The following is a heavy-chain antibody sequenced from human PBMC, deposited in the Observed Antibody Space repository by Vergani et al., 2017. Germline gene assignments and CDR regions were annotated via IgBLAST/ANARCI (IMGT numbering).Heavy chain of an antibody. CDR3: ARVVELPYYYYYMDV. Sequence: QVQLQESGPGLVKPSETLSLTCTVSGGSVSSGSYYWSWIRQPPGKGLEWIGYIYYSGSTNYNPSLKSRVTISVDTSKNQFSLKLSSVTAADTAVYYCARVVELPYYYYYMDVWGKGTTVTVSS. CDR1: GGSVSSGSYY. D-gene: IGHD1-1*01. CDR2: IYYSGST. V-gene: IGHV4-61*01. J-gene: IGHJ6*03.